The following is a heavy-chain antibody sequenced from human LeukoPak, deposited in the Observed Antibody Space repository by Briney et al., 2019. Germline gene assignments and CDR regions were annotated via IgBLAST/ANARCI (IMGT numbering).Heavy chain of an antibody. CDR3: AKDIRLYYYDSSGSDY. CDR1: GFTFSSYG. Sequence: GGSLRLSCAASGFTFSSYGMHWVRQAPGKGLERVAFIRYDGSNRYYADSVKGRFTISRDNSKNTLYLQMNSLRAEDTAVYYCAKDIRLYYYDSSGSDYWGQGTLVTVSS. J-gene: IGHJ4*02. D-gene: IGHD3-22*01. V-gene: IGHV3-30*02. CDR2: IRYDGSNR.